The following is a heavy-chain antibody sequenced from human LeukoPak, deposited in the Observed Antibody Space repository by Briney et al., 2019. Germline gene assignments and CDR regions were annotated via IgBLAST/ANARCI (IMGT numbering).Heavy chain of an antibody. V-gene: IGHV1-69*13. J-gene: IGHJ4*02. CDR1: GGTFSSYA. Sequence: SVKVSCKASGGTFSSYAISWVRQAPEQGLEWMGAIIPIFGTANYGQKMEGRVTITADESTSTAYMELSSLRSEDTAVYYCARDSHLPPYSYGYYFDYWGQGTLVTVSS. CDR2: IIPIFGTA. CDR3: ARDSHLPPYSYGYYFDY. D-gene: IGHD5-18*01.